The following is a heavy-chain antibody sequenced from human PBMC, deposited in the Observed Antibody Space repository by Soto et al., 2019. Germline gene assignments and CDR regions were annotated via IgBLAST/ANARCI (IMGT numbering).Heavy chain of an antibody. CDR1: GFSLSTSGEA. CDR3: AHYVSASPAGWFDP. CDR2: IYWDDDN. Sequence: QITLKESGPALVKPTQTLPLTCTFSGFSLSTSGEAVGWIRQPPGEALEWLALIYWDDDNRYNPTLKTRLTITKDTSKNQVVLTLTNMDPVDTATYYCAHYVSASPAGWFDPWGQGILVTVSS. D-gene: IGHD3-10*01. V-gene: IGHV2-5*02. J-gene: IGHJ5*02.